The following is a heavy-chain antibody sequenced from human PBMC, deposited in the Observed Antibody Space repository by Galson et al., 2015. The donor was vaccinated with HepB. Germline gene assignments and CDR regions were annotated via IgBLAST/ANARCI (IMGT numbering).Heavy chain of an antibody. V-gene: IGHV3-15*01. CDR2: IKSKTDGGTT. D-gene: IGHD3-22*01. CDR3: TTYYYDSSGYYFNEGAA. J-gene: IGHJ4*02. Sequence: SLRLSCAASGFTFSNAWMSWVRQAPGKGLEWVGRIKSKTDGGTTDYAAPVKGRFTISRDDSKNTLYLQMNSLKTEDTAVYYCTTYYYDSSGYYFNEGAAWGQGTLVTVSS. CDR1: GFTFSNAW.